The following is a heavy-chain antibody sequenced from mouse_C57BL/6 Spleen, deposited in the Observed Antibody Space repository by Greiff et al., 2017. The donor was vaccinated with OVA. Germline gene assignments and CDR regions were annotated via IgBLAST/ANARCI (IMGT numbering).Heavy chain of an antibody. CDR3: ERRGYGSSYTSAWFAY. D-gene: IGHD1-1*01. V-gene: IGHV1-69*01. J-gene: IGHJ3*01. CDR2: IDPSDSYT. Sequence: QVQLQQPGAELVMPGASVKLSCKASGYTFTSYWMHWVKQRPGQGLEWIGEIDPSDSYTNYNQKFKGKSTLTVDKSSSTAYMQLSSLTSEDSAVYYCERRGYGSSYTSAWFAYWGQGTLVTVSA. CDR1: GYTFTSYW.